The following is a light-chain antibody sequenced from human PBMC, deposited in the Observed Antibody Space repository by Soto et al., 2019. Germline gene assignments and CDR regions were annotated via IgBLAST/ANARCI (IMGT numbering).Light chain of an antibody. CDR1: QSISSS. CDR3: QQSYNTPIT. J-gene: IGKJ5*01. V-gene: IGKV1-39*01. CDR2: GAS. Sequence: DIQMTQSPSSLSASVGDRVTITCRASQSISSSLNWYQQKPGKAPKLLIYGASSLQSGVPSRFSGSGSGTDFTLTISSLQPEDFATYYCQQSYNTPITFGQGTRLEIK.